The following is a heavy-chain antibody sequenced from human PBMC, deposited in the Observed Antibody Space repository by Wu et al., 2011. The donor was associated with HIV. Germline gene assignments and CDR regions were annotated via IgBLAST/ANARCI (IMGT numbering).Heavy chain of an antibody. V-gene: IGHV1-46*01. CDR1: GYLFTTFY. D-gene: IGHD1-14*01. CDR2: INPGSENT. J-gene: IGHJ4*02. CDR3: VRGDRHRTLDS. Sequence: QVQLVQSGAEVKKPGASVKISCKASGYLFTTFYIHWVRQAPGQGLEWLGLINPGSENTNYAQRFQGRVALTRDTSTSTVYMELSSLTSEDTALYYCVRGDRHRTLDSWGRGTLVSVSS.